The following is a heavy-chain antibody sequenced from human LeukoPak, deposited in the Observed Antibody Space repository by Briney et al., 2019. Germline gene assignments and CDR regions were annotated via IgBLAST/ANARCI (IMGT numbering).Heavy chain of an antibody. CDR3: ATARLGSGLEGAFDL. D-gene: IGHD6-25*01. V-gene: IGHV4-4*07. Sequence: SETLSLTCTVSGGSISSYYWSWIRQPAGKGLEWIGRIYTSGSTNYNPSLKSRVTISVDTSKKHFSLKLSSVTAADTAVYYCATARLGSGLEGAFDLWGQGTMVTVSS. J-gene: IGHJ3*01. CDR1: GGSISSYY. CDR2: IYTSGST.